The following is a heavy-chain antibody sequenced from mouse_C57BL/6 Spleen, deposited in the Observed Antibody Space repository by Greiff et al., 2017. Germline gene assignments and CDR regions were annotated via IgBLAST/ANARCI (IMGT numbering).Heavy chain of an antibody. CDR1: GFTFSSYG. CDR3: ARGLGRGYFDV. D-gene: IGHD4-1*01. J-gene: IGHJ1*03. CDR2: ISSGGSYT. Sequence: EVMLVESGGDLVKPGGSLTLSCAASGFTFSSYGMSWVRQTPDKRLEWVATISSGGSYTYYPDSVKGRITISRDNAKNTLYLQMSSLKSEDTAMYYCARGLGRGYFDVWGTGTTVTVSS. V-gene: IGHV5-6*02.